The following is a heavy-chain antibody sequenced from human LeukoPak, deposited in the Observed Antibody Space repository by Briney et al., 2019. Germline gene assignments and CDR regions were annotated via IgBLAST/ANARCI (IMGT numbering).Heavy chain of an antibody. CDR1: GFTFSSYA. CDR3: AREIGSGSYFGY. CDR2: ISGSGGTT. J-gene: IGHJ4*02. Sequence: GGSLRLSCAASGFTFSSYAMSWVRQAPGKGLEWVSGISGSGGTTFYTDSVKGRFTISRDNSKNTLYLQINSLRAEDTAVYYCAREIGSGSYFGYWGQGTLVTVSS. V-gene: IGHV3-23*01. D-gene: IGHD1-26*01.